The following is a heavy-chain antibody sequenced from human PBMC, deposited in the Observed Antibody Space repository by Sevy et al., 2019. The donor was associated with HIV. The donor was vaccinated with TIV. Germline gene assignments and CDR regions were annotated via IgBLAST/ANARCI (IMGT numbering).Heavy chain of an antibody. CDR1: GFTFSNYG. Sequence: GGSLRLSCVASGFTFSNYGIHWVRQAPGKGLEWVAIIWYDGSNKYYADSVEGRFTISRDNSKNTLYLQMNGPRVEDTAVYYCARDSRPYNWNDPFDYWGQGTLVTVSS. CDR2: IWYDGSNK. V-gene: IGHV3-33*08. J-gene: IGHJ4*02. CDR3: ARDSRPYNWNDPFDY. D-gene: IGHD1-1*01.